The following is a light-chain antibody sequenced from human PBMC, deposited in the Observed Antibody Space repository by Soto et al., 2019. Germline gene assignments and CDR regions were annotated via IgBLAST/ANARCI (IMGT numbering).Light chain of an antibody. J-gene: IGLJ3*02. V-gene: IGLV2-23*02. CDR2: EVN. CDR3: CSYEGGSTSLL. Sequence: QSVLTQTASVSGSPGQSITISCTGTNSDVGSYNLVSWYRQHPGRAPKLLIYEVNKRPSGVSNRFSGSKSGNTASLTISGLQTEDEADYYCCSYEGGSTSLLFGGGTKLTVL. CDR1: NSDVGSYNL.